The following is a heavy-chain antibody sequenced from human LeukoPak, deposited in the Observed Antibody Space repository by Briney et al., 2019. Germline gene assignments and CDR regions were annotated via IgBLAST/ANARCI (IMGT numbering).Heavy chain of an antibody. J-gene: IGHJ4*02. V-gene: IGHV3-74*01. Sequence: QPGGSLRLSCAASGFPFSSYWMHWVRQVPGKGLVWVSRINGDGSSTSYADSVKGRFTISRDNAKNTLYLQMNGLRAEDTAVYFCARANSLMVRGVISYFDSWGQGTLVTVSS. D-gene: IGHD3-10*01. CDR2: INGDGSST. CDR3: ARANSLMVRGVISYFDS. CDR1: GFPFSSYW.